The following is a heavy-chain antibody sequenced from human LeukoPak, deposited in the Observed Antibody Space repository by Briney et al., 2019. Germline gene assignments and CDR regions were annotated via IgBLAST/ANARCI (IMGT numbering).Heavy chain of an antibody. D-gene: IGHD2-8*01. CDR1: GFTFSSYG. Sequence: GGPLRLSCAASGFTFSSYGMHWVRQAPGKGLEGVAVISYDGSNKYYADSVKGRFAISRDNSKNTLYLQMNSLRAEDTAVYYCARGRVYAKKGAYYYYMDVWGKGTTVTVSS. CDR2: ISYDGSNK. J-gene: IGHJ6*03. V-gene: IGHV3-30*19. CDR3: ARGRVYAKKGAYYYYMDV.